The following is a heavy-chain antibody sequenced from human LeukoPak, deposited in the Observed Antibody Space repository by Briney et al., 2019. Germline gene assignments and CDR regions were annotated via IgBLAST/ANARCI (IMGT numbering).Heavy chain of an antibody. CDR1: GFSVSSNY. CDR3: VGVETITMVRGASGDV. V-gene: IGHV3-66*02. CDR2: INSGGRA. Sequence: PGGSLRLSCAASGFSVSSNYMTWVRQAPGKGLEWVSVINSGGRAYYADSVKGRVTTFRDNSKNTLDLQMNSLSVEDTAVYYCVGVETITMVRGASGDVWGKGTTVTVSS. D-gene: IGHD3-10*01. J-gene: IGHJ6*04.